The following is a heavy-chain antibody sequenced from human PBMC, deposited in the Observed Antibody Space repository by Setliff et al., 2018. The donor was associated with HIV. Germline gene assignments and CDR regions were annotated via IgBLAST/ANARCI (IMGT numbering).Heavy chain of an antibody. D-gene: IGHD6-6*01. CDR3: ARKEVIGPRRLYYYLDL. V-gene: IGHV4-38-2*02. CDR1: GYPISSGYY. Sequence: PSETLSLTCTVSGYPISSGYYWGWIRQPPGKGLEWIGSIYHSGTTYYNPSLKSRVTISIDTSKNQFSLKLSSATAADTAVYYCARKEVIGPRRLYYYLDLWGRGTLVTVSS. CDR2: IYHSGTT. J-gene: IGHJ2*01.